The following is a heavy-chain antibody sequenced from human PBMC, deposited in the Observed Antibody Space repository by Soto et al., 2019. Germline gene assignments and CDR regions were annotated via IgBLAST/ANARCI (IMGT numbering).Heavy chain of an antibody. CDR1: GFTFSSYA. CDR3: VSGIVVVPAAIVPGVARKATTMRAY. CDR2: ISGGGGST. V-gene: IGHV3-23*01. Sequence: GGSLRLSCAASGFTFSSYAMSWVRQAPGKGLEWVSAISGGGGSTDYADSVKGRFTISRDNAKRMLYLQRNSLRAEDTATYYCVSGIVVVPAAIVPGVARKATTMRAYWGQGTLVTVSS. D-gene: IGHD2-2*02. J-gene: IGHJ4*02.